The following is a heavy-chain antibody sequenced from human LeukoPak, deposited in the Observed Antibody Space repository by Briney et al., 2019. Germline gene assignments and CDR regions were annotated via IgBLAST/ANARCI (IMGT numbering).Heavy chain of an antibody. Sequence: GGSLRLSCAASGFTFSSYAMHWVRQAPGKGLEYVSAISSNGGSTYYADSAKGRFTISRDNAKNSLFLQVNSLRDEDTAVYYCARVRSGYYFDYWGQGTLVTVSS. CDR2: ISSNGGST. V-gene: IGHV3-64*04. CDR1: GFTFSSYA. J-gene: IGHJ4*02. CDR3: ARVRSGYYFDY.